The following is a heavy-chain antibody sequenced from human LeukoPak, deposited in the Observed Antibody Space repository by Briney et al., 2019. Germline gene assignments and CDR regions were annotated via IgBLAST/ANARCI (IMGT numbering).Heavy chain of an antibody. Sequence: GGSLRLSCAASVFTFSDSWMSWVPEARGRGLECVANMNQEGSEKHYVDAVKGRFTISRDNARNSLYLQMNSLGAEDTAVYYCARIPRFRAVAAAPQHYYYYYGMDVWGQGTTVTVSS. CDR2: MNQEGSEK. J-gene: IGHJ6*01. V-gene: IGHV3-7*01. D-gene: IGHD2-15*01. CDR1: VFTFSDSW. CDR3: ARIPRFRAVAAAPQHYYYYYGMDV.